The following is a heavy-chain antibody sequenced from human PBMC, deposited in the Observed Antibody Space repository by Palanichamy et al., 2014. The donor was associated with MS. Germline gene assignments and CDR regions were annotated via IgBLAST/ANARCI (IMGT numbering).Heavy chain of an antibody. CDR3: ARTGDIAMIAD. CDR2: IYHSGST. CDR1: DDSVSSAYY. D-gene: IGHD3-22*01. V-gene: IGHV4-38-2*01. J-gene: IGHJ4*02. Sequence: QVQAAGSGPGLVKPSETLSLTCAVSDDSVSSAYYWGWIRQPPGKGLEWIGTIYHSGSTYYNSSLKSRVTISVDTSKNQFSVKLSSVTAADTAVYYCARTGDIAMIADWGQGTLVTISS.